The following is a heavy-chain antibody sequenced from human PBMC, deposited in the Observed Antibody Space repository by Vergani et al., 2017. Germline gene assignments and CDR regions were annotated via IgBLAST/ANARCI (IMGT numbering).Heavy chain of an antibody. CDR3: ARGSTRYFDL. V-gene: IGHV4-34*01. CDR1: GGSFSGYY. CDR2: INHSGST. D-gene: IGHD2-2*01. Sequence: QVQLQQWGAGLLKPSETLSLTCAVYGGSFSGYYWSWIRQPPGKGLEWIGEINHSGSTNYNPSLKSRGTISVDTSKNQFSLKLSSVTAADTAVYYCARGSTRYFDLWGRGTLVTVSS. J-gene: IGHJ2*01.